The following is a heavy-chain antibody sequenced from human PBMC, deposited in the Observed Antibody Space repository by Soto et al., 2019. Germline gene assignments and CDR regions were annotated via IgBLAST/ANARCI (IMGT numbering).Heavy chain of an antibody. CDR2: IIPILGIA. CDR1: GGTFSSYT. D-gene: IGHD1-7*01. Sequence: GASVKVSCKASGGTFSSYTISWVRQAPGQGLEWMGRIIPILGIANYAQKFQGRVTITADKSTSTAYMELSSLRSEDTAVYYCARALKGLELRLGAFDIWGQGTMVTVSS. V-gene: IGHV1-69*02. CDR3: ARALKGLELRLGAFDI. J-gene: IGHJ3*02.